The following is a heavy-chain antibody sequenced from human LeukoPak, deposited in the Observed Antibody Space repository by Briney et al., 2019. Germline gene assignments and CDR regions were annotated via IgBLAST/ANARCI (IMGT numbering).Heavy chain of an antibody. CDR1: GYTFTGYY. D-gene: IGHD3-3*01. CDR3: ATSSYDFWSGTPRSPDY. V-gene: IGHV1-2*02. Sequence: SVKASCKASGYTFTGYYMHWVRQAPGQGLEWMGWISPNSGGTNYAQKFQGRVTMTRDTSISTAYMELSRLRSDDTAVYYCATSSYDFWSGTPRSPDYWGQGTLVTVSS. CDR2: ISPNSGGT. J-gene: IGHJ4*02.